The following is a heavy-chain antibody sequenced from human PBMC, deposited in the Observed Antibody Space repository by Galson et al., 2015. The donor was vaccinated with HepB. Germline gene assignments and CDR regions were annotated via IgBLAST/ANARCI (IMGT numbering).Heavy chain of an antibody. Sequence: QSGAEVKKPGASVKVSCKASGYTFTSYGISWVRQAPGQGLEWMGWISAYNGNTNYAQKLQGRVTMTTDTSTSTAYMELRSLRSDDTAVYYCARDLGCSSTSCYPDDAFDIWGQGTMVTVSS. CDR2: ISAYNGNT. J-gene: IGHJ3*02. D-gene: IGHD2-2*01. CDR1: GYTFTSYG. V-gene: IGHV1-18*01. CDR3: ARDLGCSSTSCYPDDAFDI.